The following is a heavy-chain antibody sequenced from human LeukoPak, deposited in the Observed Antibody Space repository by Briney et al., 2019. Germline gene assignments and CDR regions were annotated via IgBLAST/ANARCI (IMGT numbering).Heavy chain of an antibody. J-gene: IGHJ4*02. D-gene: IGHD3-22*01. V-gene: IGHV3-11*01. CDR2: ISTSASII. Sequence: GGSLRLSCAASGFTFSDHYMTWIRQAPGQGLEWVLYISTSASIIYYADSVKGRFTISRDNAKNSLYLQMNSLRAEDTAVYYCARSGGDYYDSSGYYSNDYWGQGTLVTVSS. CDR3: ARSGGDYYDSSGYYSNDY. CDR1: GFTFSDHY.